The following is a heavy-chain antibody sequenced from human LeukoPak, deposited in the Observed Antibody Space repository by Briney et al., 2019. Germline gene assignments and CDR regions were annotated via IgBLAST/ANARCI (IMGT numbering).Heavy chain of an antibody. CDR3: ARGRDGYNFGYLDL. CDR2: MTPNSGIT. V-gene: IGHV1-8*03. Sequence: ASVKVSCKASGYTFTSYDINWVRQATGQGLEWMGWMTPNSGITGYAQKFQGRVTITRDTSITTAYMELSGLRSEDTAVYYCARGRDGYNFGYLDLWGRGTLVTVSS. CDR1: GYTFTSYD. D-gene: IGHD5-24*01. J-gene: IGHJ2*01.